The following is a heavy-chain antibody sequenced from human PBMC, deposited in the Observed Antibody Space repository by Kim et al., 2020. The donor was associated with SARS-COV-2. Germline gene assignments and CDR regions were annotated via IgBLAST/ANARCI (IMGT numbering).Heavy chain of an antibody. J-gene: IGHJ4*02. V-gene: IGHV3-7*01. Sequence: GGSLRLSCAASGFTFSNYWMSRVRQAPGKGPEWVANIKSDGSEKHYVDSVKGRFTISRDNAKNSLDLQMDSLRAEDTAVYYCARYLHGAASYYSPGFEYWGQGTLVTVSS. D-gene: IGHD3-10*01. CDR1: GFTFSNYW. CDR3: ARYLHGAASYYSPGFEY. CDR2: IKSDGSEK.